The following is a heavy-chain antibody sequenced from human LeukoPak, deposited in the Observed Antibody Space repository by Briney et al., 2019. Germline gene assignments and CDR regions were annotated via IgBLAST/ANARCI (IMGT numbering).Heavy chain of an antibody. D-gene: IGHD3-16*01. V-gene: IGHV3-53*01. CDR3: ARDDGAY. CDR1: AFSVSGNY. Sequence: AGSLTLSCAASAFSVSGNYMDWLRQPQGKGLEWVSLIYRDGSTFYADSVRGRFTISRDNSKNTLYLQMSSLRAEDRAVYYCARDDGAYWGQGTLVTVSS. J-gene: IGHJ4*02. CDR2: IYRDGST.